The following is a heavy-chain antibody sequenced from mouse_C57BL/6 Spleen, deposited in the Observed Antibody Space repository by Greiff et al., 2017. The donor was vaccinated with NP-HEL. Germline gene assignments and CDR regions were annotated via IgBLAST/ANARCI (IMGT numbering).Heavy chain of an antibody. D-gene: IGHD1-1*01. V-gene: IGHV1-59*01. Sequence: VQLQQPGAELVRPGTSVKLSCKASGYTFTSYWMHWVKQRPGQGLEWIGVIDPSDSYTNYNQKFKGKATLTVDTSSSTAYMQLSSLTSEDSAVYYCARYYYGSSPYAMDYWGQGTSVTVSS. CDR1: GYTFTSYW. CDR3: ARYYYGSSPYAMDY. J-gene: IGHJ4*01. CDR2: IDPSDSYT.